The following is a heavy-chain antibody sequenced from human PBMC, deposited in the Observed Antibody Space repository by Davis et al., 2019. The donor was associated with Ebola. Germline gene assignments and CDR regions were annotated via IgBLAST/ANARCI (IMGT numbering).Heavy chain of an antibody. CDR3: ARMRRAIGRNWFDP. CDR2: IYYSGST. J-gene: IGHJ5*02. CDR1: GGSISSSSYY. Sequence: SETLSLTCTVSGGSISSSSYYWGWIRQPPGKGLEWIGSIYYSGSTNYNPSLRSRVTISVDTSKNQFSLKLSSVTAADTAVYYCARMRRAIGRNWFDPWGQGTLVTVSS. V-gene: IGHV4-39*07. D-gene: IGHD1-26*01.